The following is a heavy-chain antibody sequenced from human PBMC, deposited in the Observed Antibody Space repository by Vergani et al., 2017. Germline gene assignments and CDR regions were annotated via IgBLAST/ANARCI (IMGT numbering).Heavy chain of an antibody. CDR1: GYSISSGYY. CDR3: AAVHSSGYYYMGYYYGMDV. CDR2: IYHSGST. D-gene: IGHD3-22*01. Sequence: QVQLQESGPGLVKPSETLSLTCAVSGYSISSGYYWGWIRQPPGKGLEWIGSIYHSGSTYYNPSLKSRVTISVDTSKNQFSLKLSSVTAADTAVYYCAAVHSSGYYYMGYYYGMDVWGQGP. V-gene: IGHV4-38-2*01. J-gene: IGHJ6*02.